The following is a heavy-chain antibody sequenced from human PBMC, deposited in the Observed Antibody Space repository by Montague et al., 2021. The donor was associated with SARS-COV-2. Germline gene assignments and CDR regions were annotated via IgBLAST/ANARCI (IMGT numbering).Heavy chain of an antibody. Sequence: SETLSLTCTVSGGSISSYYRSWIRQPPGKGLEWIGYIYYSRSTDYNPSLKSRVTISVDTSKNQFSLKVRSVTAADTAVYYCARRRERWSDAFDIWGQGTMVTVSS. CDR1: GGSISSYY. CDR3: ARRRERWSDAFDI. D-gene: IGHD2-15*01. J-gene: IGHJ3*02. CDR2: IYYSRST. V-gene: IGHV4-59*08.